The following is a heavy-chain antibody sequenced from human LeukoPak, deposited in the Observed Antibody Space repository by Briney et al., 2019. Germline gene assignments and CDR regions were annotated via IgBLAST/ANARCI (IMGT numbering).Heavy chain of an antibody. CDR1: GGSFSGYY. CDR3: ARLKAFMFAEFGFDY. D-gene: IGHD3-10*02. J-gene: IGHJ4*02. V-gene: IGHV4-34*01. CDR2: INHSGST. Sequence: SETLSLTCAVYGGSFSGYYWSWIRQPPGKGLEWIGEINHSGSTNYNPSLKSRVTISVDTSKNQFSLNLSSVTAADTAVYYCARLKAFMFAEFGFDYWGQGTLVTVSS.